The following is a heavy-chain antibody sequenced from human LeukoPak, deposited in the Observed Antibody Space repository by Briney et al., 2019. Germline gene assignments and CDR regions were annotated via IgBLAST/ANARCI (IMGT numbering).Heavy chain of an antibody. J-gene: IGHJ5*02. CDR3: AREVFGEYWFDP. D-gene: IGHD3-10*01. CDR2: IYYSGST. V-gene: IGHV4-39*07. Sequence: SETLSLTCTVSGGSISSSSYYWGWIRQPPGKGLEWIGSIYYSGSTYYNPSLKSRVTISVDTSKNQFSLKLSSVTAADTAVYYCAREVFGEYWFDPWGQGTLVTVSS. CDR1: GGSISSSSYY.